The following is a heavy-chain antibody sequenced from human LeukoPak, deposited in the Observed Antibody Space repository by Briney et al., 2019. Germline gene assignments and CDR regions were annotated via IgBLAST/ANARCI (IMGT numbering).Heavy chain of an antibody. V-gene: IGHV1-18*01. Sequence: GASVKVSCKASGYTFTNYAISWVRQAPGQGLEWMGWISAYNTNTNYAQNLQGRVTMTTDTSTSTAYMELRSLRSDDTAVYYCARVVVGESVVSIAGYFDYWGQGTLVIVSS. D-gene: IGHD2-15*01. CDR1: GYTFTNYA. J-gene: IGHJ4*02. CDR3: ARVVVGESVVSIAGYFDY. CDR2: ISAYNTNT.